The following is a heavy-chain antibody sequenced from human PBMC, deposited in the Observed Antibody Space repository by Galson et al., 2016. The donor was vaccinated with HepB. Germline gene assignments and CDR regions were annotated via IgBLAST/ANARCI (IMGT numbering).Heavy chain of an antibody. CDR2: IYPGDSDT. CDR1: GYSLTNYW. CDR3: ARQPLGLGGFDY. J-gene: IGHJ4*02. D-gene: IGHD2-15*01. V-gene: IGHV5-51*01. Sequence: QSGAEVKKPGESLKISCTASGYSLTNYWIGWVRQPPGKGLEWMGIIYPGDSDTKYSPSFQGQVTISADKSITTAYLHWSSLKTSDTAVYYCARQPLGLGGFDYWGQGTQVTVSS.